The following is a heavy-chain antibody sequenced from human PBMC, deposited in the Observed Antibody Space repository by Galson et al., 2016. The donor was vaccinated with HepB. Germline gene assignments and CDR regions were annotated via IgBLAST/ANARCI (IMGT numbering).Heavy chain of an antibody. V-gene: IGHV3-53*01. CDR2: VFLGGST. J-gene: IGHJ6*03. CDR1: GFAVSDYY. Sequence: SLRLSCAASGFAVSDYYMTWVRQAPGKGLEWVSVVFLGGSTYYAQSVEGRFTISRDDSKNPLHLQMNSLTAEDPAVYFCARTSYRECAGTHCVNFRYYYYFMDVWGKGTTVTVSS. D-gene: IGHD6-13*01. CDR3: ARTSYRECAGTHCVNFRYYYYFMDV.